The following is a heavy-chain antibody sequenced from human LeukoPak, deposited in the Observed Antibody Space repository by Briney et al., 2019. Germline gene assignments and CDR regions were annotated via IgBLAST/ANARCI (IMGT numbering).Heavy chain of an antibody. CDR2: FDPEDGET. CDR3: ATAGGSGSLYYFDY. D-gene: IGHD1-26*01. V-gene: IGHV1-24*01. J-gene: IGHJ4*02. CDR1: VYTLTELS. Sequence: AAVTVSCKFSVYTLTELSMHWVRQAPGKGGEWMGGFDPEDGETIYAQKFQGRVTMTEDTSTDTAYMELSSLRSEDTAVYYCATAGGSGSLYYFDYWGQGTLVTVSS.